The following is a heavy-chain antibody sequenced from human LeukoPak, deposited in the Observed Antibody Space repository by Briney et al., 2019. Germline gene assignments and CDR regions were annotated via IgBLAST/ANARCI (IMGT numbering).Heavy chain of an antibody. CDR2: IYYSGST. CDR1: GGSISSYY. J-gene: IGHJ3*02. Sequence: SETLSLTCTVSGGSISSYYWSWIRQPPGKGLEWIGYIYYSGSTNYNPSLKSRVTISVDTSKNQFSLKLSSVTAADTAVYYCARGSRSGYEAFDIWGQGTMVTVSS. V-gene: IGHV4-59*01. D-gene: IGHD3-3*01. CDR3: ARGSRSGYEAFDI.